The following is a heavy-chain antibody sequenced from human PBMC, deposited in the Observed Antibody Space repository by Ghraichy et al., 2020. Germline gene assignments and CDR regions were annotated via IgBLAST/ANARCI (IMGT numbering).Heavy chain of an antibody. CDR3: AKGPSYYYDSSGPIDY. CDR2: ISWDGGST. J-gene: IGHJ4*02. CDR1: GFTFDDYT. D-gene: IGHD3-22*01. Sequence: GESLNISCAASGFTFDDYTMHWVRQAPGKGLEWVSLISWDGGSTYYADSVKGRFTISRDNSKNSLYLQMNSLRTEDTALYYCAKGPSYYYDSSGPIDYWGQGTLVTVSS. V-gene: IGHV3-43*01.